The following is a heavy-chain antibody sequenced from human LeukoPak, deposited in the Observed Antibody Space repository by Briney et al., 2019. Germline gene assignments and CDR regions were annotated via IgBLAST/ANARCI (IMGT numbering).Heavy chain of an antibody. Sequence: SETLSLTCSVSGDSISIYYWSWIRQPPGKGLEWIGYIYNSGSTNYNPSLKSRVTISVDTSRNQFSLKLTSVTAADTAVYYCARDQNFLDPWGQGTLVTVSS. J-gene: IGHJ5*02. D-gene: IGHD1-7*01. CDR2: IYNSGST. V-gene: IGHV4-59*01. CDR3: ARDQNFLDP. CDR1: GDSISIYY.